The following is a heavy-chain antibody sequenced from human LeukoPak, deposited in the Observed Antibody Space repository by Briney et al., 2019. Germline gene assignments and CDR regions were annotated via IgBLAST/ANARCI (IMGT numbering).Heavy chain of an antibody. J-gene: IGHJ6*02. CDR2: IYHSGST. V-gene: IGHV4-4*02. CDR1: GGSISSSNW. Sequence: SGTLSLTCAVSGGSISSSNWWSWVRQPPGKGLEWIGEIYHSGSTNYNPSLKSRVTISVDKSKNQFSLKLSSVTAADTAVYYCARNIAVAGYYYYGMDVWGQGTTVTVSS. CDR3: ARNIAVAGYYYYGMDV. D-gene: IGHD6-19*01.